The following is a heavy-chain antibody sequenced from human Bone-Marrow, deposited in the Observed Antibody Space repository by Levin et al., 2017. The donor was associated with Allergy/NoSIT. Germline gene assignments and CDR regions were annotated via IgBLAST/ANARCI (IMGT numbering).Heavy chain of an antibody. CDR2: VFPTFGTS. V-gene: IGHV1-69*13. J-gene: IGHJ4*02. CDR3: ARQMSPGYSSTWYFDS. D-gene: IGHD6-13*01. CDR1: GDTFSKYA. Sequence: WASVKVSCKASGDTFSKYAISWVRQVPGQGLEWMGGVFPTFGTSNYAQKFQDRVTITADQSTNTAYMEVSSLRSDDTALYFCARQMSPGYSSTWYFDSWGQGTRVTVSS.